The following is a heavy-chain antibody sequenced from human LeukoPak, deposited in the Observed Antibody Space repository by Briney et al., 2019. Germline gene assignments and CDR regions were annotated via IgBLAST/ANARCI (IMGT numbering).Heavy chain of an antibody. CDR3: ARVVGDGYNYYFDN. Sequence: SETLSLTCAVYGGSFSGYYWSWIRQPPGKGLEWIGSIYYSGSTYYNPSLKSRVTISVDTSKNQFSLKLSSLTAADTAVYYCARVVGDGYNYYFDNWGQGTLVTVSS. V-gene: IGHV4-34*01. J-gene: IGHJ4*02. D-gene: IGHD5-24*01. CDR1: GGSFSGYY. CDR2: IYYSGST.